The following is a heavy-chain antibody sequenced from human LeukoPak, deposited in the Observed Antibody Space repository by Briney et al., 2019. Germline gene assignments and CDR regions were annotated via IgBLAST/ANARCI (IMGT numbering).Heavy chain of an antibody. J-gene: IGHJ4*02. D-gene: IGHD6-13*01. V-gene: IGHV3-23*01. CDR2: ITNSGVNT. Sequence: GGSLRLSCSASGFTFGDYSMTWFRQAPGKGLEWVSGITNSGVNTYYAGSVQGRFTISRDNSKNTLYLQMNSLRAEDTAVYYCAKGFSRIFFYFDSWGLGTLVTVSS. CDR3: AKGFSRIFFYFDS. CDR1: GFTFGDYS.